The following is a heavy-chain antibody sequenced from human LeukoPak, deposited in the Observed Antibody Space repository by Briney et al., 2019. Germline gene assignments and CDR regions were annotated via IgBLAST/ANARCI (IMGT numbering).Heavy chain of an antibody. V-gene: IGHV4-34*01. CDR2: INHSGST. D-gene: IGHD3-10*01. Sequence: SETLSLTCAVYGGSFSGYYWSWIRQPPGKGLEWIGEINHSGSTNYNPSLKSRVTISVDTSKNQFSLKLSSVTAADTAVYYCARDLVVRGVTNDAFDIWGQGTMVTVSS. CDR1: GGSFSGYY. CDR3: ARDLVVRGVTNDAFDI. J-gene: IGHJ3*02.